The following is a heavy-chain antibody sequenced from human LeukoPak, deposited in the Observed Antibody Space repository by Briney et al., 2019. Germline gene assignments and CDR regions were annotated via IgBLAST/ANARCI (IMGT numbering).Heavy chain of an antibody. J-gene: IGHJ4*02. CDR3: ARVPVLGARANFDY. CDR2: INPNSGGT. V-gene: IGHV1-2*02. CDR1: GYTFTDYF. Sequence: ASVKVSCKASGYTFTDYFMHWVRQAPGQGLEWMGWINPNSGGTNYAQKVQGRVTMTRDTSISTAYMELRSLRSDDTAVYYCARVPVLGARANFDYWGQGTLVTVSS. D-gene: IGHD1-26*01.